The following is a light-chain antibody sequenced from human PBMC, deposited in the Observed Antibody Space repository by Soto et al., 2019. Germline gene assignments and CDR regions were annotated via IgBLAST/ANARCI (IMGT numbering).Light chain of an antibody. Sequence: QLVLTQSPSASASLGASVKLTCTLSSGHSTYAIAWHQQQPEKGPRFLMKLNSDGSHNRGDGIPDRFSGSSSGAERYLSISGLQSEDEAEYYCQTWGTGIVILGGGTKFTVL. V-gene: IGLV4-69*01. CDR3: QTWGTGIVI. J-gene: IGLJ2*01. CDR1: SGHSTYA. CDR2: LNSDGSH.